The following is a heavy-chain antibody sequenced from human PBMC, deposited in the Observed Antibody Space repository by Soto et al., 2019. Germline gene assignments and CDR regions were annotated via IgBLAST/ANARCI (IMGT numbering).Heavy chain of an antibody. CDR3: ARGSSSWYGRFDP. D-gene: IGHD6-13*01. CDR1: GGSFSGYY. CDR2: INHSGST. J-gene: IGHJ5*02. V-gene: IGHV4-34*01. Sequence: SETLSLTCAVYGGSFSGYYWSWIRQPPGKGLEWIGEINHSGSTNYNPSLKSRVTISVDTSKNQFSLKLSSVTAADTAVYYCARGSSSWYGRFDPWGQGTLVT.